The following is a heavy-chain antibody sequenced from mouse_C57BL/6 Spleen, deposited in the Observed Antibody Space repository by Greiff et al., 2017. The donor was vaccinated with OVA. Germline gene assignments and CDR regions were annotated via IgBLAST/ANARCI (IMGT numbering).Heavy chain of an antibody. CDR1: GYTFTSYW. V-gene: IGHV1-69*01. J-gene: IGHJ2*01. CDR2: IDPSDSYT. Sequence: QVQLQQPGAELVMPGASVKLSCKASGYTFTSYWMHWVKQRPGQGLEWIGEIDPSDSYTSYNQKFKGKSTLTVDKSSSTAYMQLSSLTSEDSAVYYCARWRTTGNFDYWGQGTTLTVSS. D-gene: IGHD1-1*01. CDR3: ARWRTTGNFDY.